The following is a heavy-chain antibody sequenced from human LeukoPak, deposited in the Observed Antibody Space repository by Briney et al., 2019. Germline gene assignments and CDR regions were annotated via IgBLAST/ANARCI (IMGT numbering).Heavy chain of an antibody. D-gene: IGHD6-13*01. CDR1: GYTLTELS. CDR2: FDPEDGET. Sequence: ASVTVSCKVSGYTLTELSMHWVRQAPGKGLEWMGGFDPEDGETIYAQKFQGRVTMTEDTSTDTAYMELSSLRSEDTAVYYCATGPPGSSPVWGMDVWGQGTTVTVSS. J-gene: IGHJ6*02. V-gene: IGHV1-24*01. CDR3: ATGPPGSSPVWGMDV.